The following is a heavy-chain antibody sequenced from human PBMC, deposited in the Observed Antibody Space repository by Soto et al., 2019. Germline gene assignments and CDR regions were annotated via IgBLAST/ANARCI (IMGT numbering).Heavy chain of an antibody. CDR1: GGTPSNSA. D-gene: IGHD3-22*01. J-gene: IGHJ6*02. CDR3: AGGRIVVVGSRAYYGMDV. CDR2: IIPVLGLV. Sequence: QVHLLLQSGAEVKKPGSSVKVSCKASGGTPSNSAISWVRQAPGQGLEWMGGIIPVLGLVKYAQNFQGRVTLTADESTNTAYMELSSLRPEDTAVYYCAGGRIVVVGSRAYYGMDVCGQGTTVTVSS. V-gene: IGHV1-69*01.